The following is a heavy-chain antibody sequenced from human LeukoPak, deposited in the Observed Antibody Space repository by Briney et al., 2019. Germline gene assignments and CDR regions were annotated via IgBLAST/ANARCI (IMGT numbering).Heavy chain of an antibody. CDR1: GGSISSGDYH. CDR2: IYYSGST. Sequence: PSETLSLTCTVSGGSISSGDYHWSWIRQPPGKGLEWIGYIYYSGSTYYNPSLKSRVTISVDTSKNQFSLKLSSVTAADTAVYYCARGSGYCSSTSCSGFDPWGQGTLVTVSS. CDR3: ARGSGYCSSTSCSGFDP. J-gene: IGHJ5*02. V-gene: IGHV4-30-4*08. D-gene: IGHD2-2*01.